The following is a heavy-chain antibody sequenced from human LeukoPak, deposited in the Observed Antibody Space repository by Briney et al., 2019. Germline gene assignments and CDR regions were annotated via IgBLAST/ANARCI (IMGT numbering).Heavy chain of an antibody. J-gene: IGHJ3*02. V-gene: IGHV3-23*01. CDR2: ISGSGGST. Sequence: GGSLRLSCAASGLTFSSYAMSWVRQAPGKGLEWVSGISGSGGSTYYADSVKGRFTISRDNSKNTLYLQMNSLRAEDTAVYYCAKSIGDFWSGYYGSVTYYPFDIWGQGTLVTVSS. D-gene: IGHD3-3*01. CDR3: AKSIGDFWSGYYGSVTYYPFDI. CDR1: GLTFSSYA.